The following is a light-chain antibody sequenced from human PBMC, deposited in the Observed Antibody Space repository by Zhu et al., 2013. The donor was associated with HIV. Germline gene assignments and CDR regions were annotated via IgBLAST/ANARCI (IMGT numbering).Light chain of an antibody. CDR3: QQYDYWPPYS. Sequence: DIQMTQSPSSLSASVGDRVSFTCRASQSISSYLNWYQQEPGKAPNLLIYAASSLQSGVPSRFSGSGSGTDFTLTISSLQPEDFAVYYCQQYDYWPPYSLGQGTKLEIK. J-gene: IGKJ2*03. CDR1: QSISSY. V-gene: IGKV1-39*01. CDR2: AAS.